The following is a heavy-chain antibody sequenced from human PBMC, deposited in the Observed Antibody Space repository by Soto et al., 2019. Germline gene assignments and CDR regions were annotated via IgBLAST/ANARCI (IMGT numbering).Heavy chain of an antibody. J-gene: IGHJ6*02. CDR1: GFTFSSYG. CDR2: ISYDGSNK. Sequence: PGGSLRLSCAASGFTFSSYGMHWVRQAPGKGLEWVAVISYDGSNKYYADSVKGRFTISRDNSKNTLYLQMNSLRAEDTAVYYCAKDGSYGDYGYYYGMDLWGQGTTVTVSS. V-gene: IGHV3-30*18. CDR3: AKDGSYGDYGYYYGMDL. D-gene: IGHD4-17*01.